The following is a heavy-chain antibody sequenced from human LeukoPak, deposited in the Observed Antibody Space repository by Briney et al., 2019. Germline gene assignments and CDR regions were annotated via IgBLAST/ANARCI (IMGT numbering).Heavy chain of an antibody. J-gene: IGHJ3*02. CDR1: GGSFSGYY. CDR3: AFGDSDAFDI. Sequence: SETLSLTCAVYGGSFSGYYWSWIRQPPGKGLGWIGEINHSGSTNYNPSLKSRVTISVDTSKNQFSLKLSSVTAADTAVYYCAFGDSDAFDIWGQGTMVTVSS. D-gene: IGHD4-17*01. CDR2: INHSGST. V-gene: IGHV4-34*01.